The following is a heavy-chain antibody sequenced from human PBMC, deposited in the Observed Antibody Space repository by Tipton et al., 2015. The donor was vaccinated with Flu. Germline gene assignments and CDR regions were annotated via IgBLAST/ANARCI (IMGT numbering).Heavy chain of an antibody. D-gene: IGHD4-17*01. J-gene: IGHJ5*02. CDR3: ARHVYGDYVNYLDP. V-gene: IGHV4-59*08. Sequence: TLSLTCDVSGDSISSDYWSWIRQPPGKGLEWIGCIFYTGSANYNPSLKGRITISVDTSKNQFSLRLTSVTAADTAIYYCARHVYGDYVNYLDPWGQGTLVIVSS. CDR2: IFYTGSA. CDR1: GDSISSDY.